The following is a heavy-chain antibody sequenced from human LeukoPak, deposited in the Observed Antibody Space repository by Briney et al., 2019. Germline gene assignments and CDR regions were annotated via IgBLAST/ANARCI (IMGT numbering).Heavy chain of an antibody. D-gene: IGHD3-3*01. CDR1: GFTFGNYA. CDR3: AKVLDFWNGYWRYYMDV. CDR2: IRSSGGST. V-gene: IGHV3-23*01. Sequence: GGSLRLSCAASGFTFGNYAMSWVRHAPEKGLECVSIIRSSGGSTYYAHSVEGRFAISRDNSKDTLYLQMNGLGAEDTAMYYCAKVLDFWNGYWRYYMDVWGKGTTVTVSS. J-gene: IGHJ6*03.